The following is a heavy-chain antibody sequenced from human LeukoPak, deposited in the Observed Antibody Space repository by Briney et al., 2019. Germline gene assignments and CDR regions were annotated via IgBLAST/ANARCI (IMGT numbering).Heavy chain of an antibody. V-gene: IGHV1-8*03. J-gene: IGHJ4*02. CDR2: MNPNSGNT. Sequence: ASVKVSCKASGYTFTSYDINWVRQATGQGLEWMGWMNPNSGNTGYAQKFQGRVTITRNTSISTAYMELSSLRSEDTAMYYCARGPSRPYYDFWSGYYFNYWGQGTLVTVSS. CDR1: GYTFTSYD. D-gene: IGHD3-3*01. CDR3: ARGPSRPYYDFWSGYYFNY.